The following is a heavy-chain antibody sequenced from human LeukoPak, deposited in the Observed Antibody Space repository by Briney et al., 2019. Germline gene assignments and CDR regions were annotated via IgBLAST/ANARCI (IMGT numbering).Heavy chain of an antibody. Sequence: GGSLRLSCAASGFTFSSYAMSWVRQAPGKGLEWVANIKQDGSEKYYVDSVKGRFTISRDNAKNSLYLQMNSLRAEDTAVYYCARDNYDSSGYYFYWGQGTLVTVSS. CDR1: GFTFSSYA. D-gene: IGHD3-22*01. V-gene: IGHV3-7*01. CDR2: IKQDGSEK. J-gene: IGHJ4*02. CDR3: ARDNYDSSGYYFY.